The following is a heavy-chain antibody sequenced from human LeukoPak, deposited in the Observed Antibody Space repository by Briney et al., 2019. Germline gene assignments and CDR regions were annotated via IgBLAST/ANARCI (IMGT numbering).Heavy chain of an antibody. V-gene: IGHV3-30*03. Sequence: GGSLRLSCAASGFTFSSYGMHWVRQAPGKGLEWVAVISYDGSNKYYADSVKGRFTISRDNSKNTLYLQMNSLRAGDTAVYYCAIGLVRGNFDYWGQGTLVTVSS. CDR2: ISYDGSNK. J-gene: IGHJ4*02. CDR1: GFTFSSYG. CDR3: AIGLVRGNFDY. D-gene: IGHD6-19*01.